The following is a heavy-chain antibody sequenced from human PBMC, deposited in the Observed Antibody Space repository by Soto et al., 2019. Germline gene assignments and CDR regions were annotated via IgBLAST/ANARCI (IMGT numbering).Heavy chain of an antibody. V-gene: IGHV1-3*01. CDR3: ARGGSLYWYFDL. D-gene: IGHD1-26*01. J-gene: IGHJ2*01. CDR1: GYTFTNYA. CDR2: INAGNGNT. Sequence: ASVKVSCKASGYTFTNYAMHWVRQAPGQRLEWMGWINAGNGNTKYSQKFQGRVTITRDTSASTAYMELSSLRSEDTAVYYGARGGSLYWYFDLWGRGTLVPVSS.